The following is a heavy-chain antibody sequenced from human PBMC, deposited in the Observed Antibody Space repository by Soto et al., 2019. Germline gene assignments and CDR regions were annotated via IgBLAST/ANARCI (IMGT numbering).Heavy chain of an antibody. J-gene: IGHJ6*02. CDR3: ARRDLRRRGADYGMDV. D-gene: IGHD1-26*01. CDR2: IYPGDSDT. V-gene: IGHV5-51*01. CDR1: GYSFTSYW. Sequence: EVQLVQSGAEVKKPGESLKISCKGSGYSFTSYWICWVRQMPGKGLEWMGIIYPGDSDTRYSPSFQGQVTISADKSIRTAYLQWSSLNASDTAMYYCARRDLRRRGADYGMDVWGQGNTVTVSS.